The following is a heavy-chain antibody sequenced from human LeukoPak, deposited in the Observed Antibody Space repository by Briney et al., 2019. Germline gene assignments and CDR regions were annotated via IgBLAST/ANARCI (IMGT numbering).Heavy chain of an antibody. CDR1: GFTFSTYW. Sequence: PGGSLRLSCAASGFTFSTYWMSWARQAPGNVLEWVGIIKQDGSEKYYVDSVKGRFTISRDNAKNSLYLHMNSLRAEDTAVYYCARDEFLGGQGTLVTVSS. CDR2: IKQDGSEK. D-gene: IGHD3-3*01. J-gene: IGHJ4*02. V-gene: IGHV3-7*01. CDR3: ARDEFL.